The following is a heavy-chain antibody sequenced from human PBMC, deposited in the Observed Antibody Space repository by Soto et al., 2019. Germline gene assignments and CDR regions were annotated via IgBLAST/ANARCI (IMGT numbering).Heavy chain of an antibody. CDR2: ISSSSSYI. J-gene: IGHJ6*03. D-gene: IGHD2-2*02. CDR1: GFTFSSYS. CDR3: ARSPLYGPSPIYYYMDV. Sequence: GGSLRLSCAASGFTFSSYSMNWVRQAPGKGLEWVSSISSSSSYIYYADSVKGRFTISRDNAKNSLYLQMNSLRAEDTAVYYCARSPLYGPSPIYYYMDVWGKGTTVTVSS. V-gene: IGHV3-21*01.